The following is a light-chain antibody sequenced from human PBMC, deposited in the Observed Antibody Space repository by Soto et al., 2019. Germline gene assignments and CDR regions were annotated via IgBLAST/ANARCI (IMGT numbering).Light chain of an antibody. Sequence: QSALTQPASVSGSPGQSITISCTGTSSDVGGYNYVSWYQQHPGKAPKLMIYEVSNRPSGVSNRFSGSKSGNTASLTISWLQAEDEADYYCSSYTSSSTSPYVFGTGTKLTVL. CDR2: EVS. V-gene: IGLV2-14*01. J-gene: IGLJ1*01. CDR3: SSYTSSSTSPYV. CDR1: SSDVGGYNY.